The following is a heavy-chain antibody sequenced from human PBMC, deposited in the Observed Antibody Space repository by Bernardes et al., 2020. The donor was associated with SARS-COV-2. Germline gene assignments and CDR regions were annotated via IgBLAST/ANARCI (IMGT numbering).Heavy chain of an antibody. Sequence: ASVKVSCKASGYTFNTYAIYWARQVPGQGLEWMGWISTYNGVATYAPKAQGRVTFTTDSSTTTAYMEMRRLTRDDTAVYFCAGGSRAYDYWGQGTLVSVSS. V-gene: IGHV1-18*01. CDR1: GYTFNTYA. J-gene: IGHJ4*02. CDR3: AGGSRAYDY. D-gene: IGHD2-21*01. CDR2: ISTYNGVA.